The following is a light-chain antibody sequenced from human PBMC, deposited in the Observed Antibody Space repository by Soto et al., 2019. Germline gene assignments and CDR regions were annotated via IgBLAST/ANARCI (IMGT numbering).Light chain of an antibody. CDR3: QQNNKWPPVT. Sequence: EVVMTQSPATVSVSPGEGVTLSCRASQTISNDLAWSQQKPGQAPRLLIYGASTSATGVPARFSGGGSGTEFTHTISSLQSEDFAFYYCQQNNKWPPVTFGGGTKVEIK. CDR1: QTISND. J-gene: IGKJ4*01. V-gene: IGKV3-15*01. CDR2: GAS.